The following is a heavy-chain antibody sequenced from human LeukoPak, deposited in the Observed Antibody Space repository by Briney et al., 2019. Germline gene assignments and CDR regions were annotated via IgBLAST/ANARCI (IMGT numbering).Heavy chain of an antibody. CDR2: IYNRGAT. CDR1: GDTTTDYD. D-gene: IGHD3-10*01. V-gene: IGHV4-59*03. J-gene: IGHJ4*02. Sequence: LDTLSLSCTVSGDTTTDYDMNWLRQPTGQGLEWIGYIYNRGATNSNPSLKSRVTTSMDTSRKQFSLRLSSVSAADTAVYYCAGVFSGRRPFEIWGQGTLVTVSS. CDR3: AGVFSGRRPFEI.